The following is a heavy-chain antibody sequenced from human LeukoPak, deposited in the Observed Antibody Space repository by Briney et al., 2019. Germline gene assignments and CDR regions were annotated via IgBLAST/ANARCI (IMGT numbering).Heavy chain of an antibody. CDR2: IYPCDSDT. CDR1: GYSFTSYW. Sequence: GESLKISCKGSGYSFTSYWIGWVRQMPGKGLEWMGIIYPCDSDTRYSPSFQGQVTISADKSISTAHLQWSSLKASDTAMYYCVRSPACSSGTCYPNWFDPWGQGTLVTVSS. D-gene: IGHD2-15*01. V-gene: IGHV5-51*01. J-gene: IGHJ5*02. CDR3: VRSPACSSGTCYPNWFDP.